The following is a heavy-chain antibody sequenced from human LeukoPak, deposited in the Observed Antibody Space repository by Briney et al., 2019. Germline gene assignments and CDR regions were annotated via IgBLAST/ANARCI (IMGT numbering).Heavy chain of an antibody. CDR2: ISGNGGST. V-gene: IGHV3-23*01. CDR3: AKDLGFSSSWYYFDY. CDR1: GFTFSIYT. D-gene: IGHD6-13*01. J-gene: IGHJ4*02. Sequence: GGSLRLSCVASGFTFSIYTMSWVRQAPGKGLEWVSGISGNGGSTYYADSVKGRSTISRDNSKNTLYLQMNSLRAEDTAVYYCAKDLGFSSSWYYFDYWGQGTLVTVSS.